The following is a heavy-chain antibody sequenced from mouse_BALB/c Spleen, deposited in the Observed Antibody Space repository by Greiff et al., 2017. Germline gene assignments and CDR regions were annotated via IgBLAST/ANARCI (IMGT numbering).Heavy chain of an antibody. Sequence: EVQLQQSGAELVKPGASVKLSCTASGFNIKDTYMHWVKQRPEQGLEWIGRIDPANGNTKYDPKFQGKATITADTSSNTAYLQLSSLTSEDTAVYYCARIYYDSYYYAMDYWGQGTSVTVSS. J-gene: IGHJ4*01. V-gene: IGHV14-3*02. D-gene: IGHD2-4*01. CDR1: GFNIKDTY. CDR3: ARIYYDSYYYAMDY. CDR2: IDPANGNT.